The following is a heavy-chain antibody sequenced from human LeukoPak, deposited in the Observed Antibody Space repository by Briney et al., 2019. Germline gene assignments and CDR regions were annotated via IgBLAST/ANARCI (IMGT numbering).Heavy chain of an antibody. J-gene: IGHJ6*03. Sequence: SETLSLTCTVSGGSISSSSYYWGWIRQPPGKGLEWIGSIYYSGSTYYNPSLKSRVTISVDTSKNQFSLKLSSVTAADTAVYYCARSGYSSGWYHLDYMDVWGKGTTVTVSS. CDR1: GGSISSSSYY. D-gene: IGHD6-19*01. CDR3: ARSGYSSGWYHLDYMDV. CDR2: IYYSGST. V-gene: IGHV4-39*07.